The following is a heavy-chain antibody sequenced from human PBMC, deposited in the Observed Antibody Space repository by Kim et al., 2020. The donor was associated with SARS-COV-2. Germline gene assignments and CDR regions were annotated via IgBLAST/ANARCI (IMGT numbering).Heavy chain of an antibody. CDR1: GYTFTGYY. V-gene: IGHV1-2*02. CDR2: INPNSGGT. Sequence: ASVKVSCKASGYTFTGYYMHWVRQAPGQGLEWMGWINPNSGGTNYAQKFQGRVTMTRDTSISTAYMELSRLRSDDTAVYYCARDIVVVVAATPHYGMDVWGQGTTVTVSS. CDR3: ARDIVVVVAATPHYGMDV. D-gene: IGHD2-15*01. J-gene: IGHJ6*02.